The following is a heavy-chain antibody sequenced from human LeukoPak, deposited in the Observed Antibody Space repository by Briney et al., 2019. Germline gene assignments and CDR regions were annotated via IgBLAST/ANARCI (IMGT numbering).Heavy chain of an antibody. CDR1: EFTFSDYY. V-gene: IGHV3-11*05. CDR2: ISGSSSHT. J-gene: IGHJ4*02. Sequence: GSLRLSCAASEFTFSDYYMNWIRQAPGKGLEWLSYISGSSSHTNYADSVKGRFTISRDNAKNSLYLQMNSLRAEDSAVYYCARGGGYYFDYWGQGTLVTVSS. CDR3: ARGGGYYFDY. D-gene: IGHD2-15*01.